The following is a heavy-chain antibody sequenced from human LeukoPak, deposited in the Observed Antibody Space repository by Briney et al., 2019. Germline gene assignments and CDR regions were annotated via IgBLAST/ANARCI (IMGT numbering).Heavy chain of an antibody. J-gene: IGHJ6*01. Sequence: SETQSLTCIVSGGSLSSYSWNWIRQPPGEGLEWVASIYHNGSTAYNPSLKRRLTIPVDTSKNQFSLRLSYVTAADTPVYYCTRDSRLAYYYGMDVWGPGATVTVSS. D-gene: IGHD6-19*01. CDR1: GGSLSSYS. CDR3: TRDSRLAYYYGMDV. CDR2: IYHNGST. V-gene: IGHV4-59*01.